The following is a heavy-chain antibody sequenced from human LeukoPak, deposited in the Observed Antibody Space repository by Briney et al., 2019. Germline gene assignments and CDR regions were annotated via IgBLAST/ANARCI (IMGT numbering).Heavy chain of an antibody. J-gene: IGHJ4*02. CDR3: ARYSSSSFDY. Sequence: GGSLRLSCVASGFPFPTYAMMWFRQAPGKGLEWVSYISSSGSTIYYADSVKGRFTISRDNAKNSLYLQMNSLRAEDTAVYYCARYSSSSFDYWGQGTLVTVSS. D-gene: IGHD6-6*01. V-gene: IGHV3-48*04. CDR2: ISSSGSTI. CDR1: GFPFPTYA.